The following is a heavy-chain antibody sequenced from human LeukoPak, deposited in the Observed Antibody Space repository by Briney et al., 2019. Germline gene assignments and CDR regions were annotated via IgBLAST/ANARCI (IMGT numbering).Heavy chain of an antibody. V-gene: IGHV1-69*13. J-gene: IGHJ5*02. CDR2: IIPIFGTA. Sequence: GASVKVSCKASGGTFSSYAICWVRQAPGQGLEWMGGIIPIFGTANYAQKFQGRVTITADESTSTAYMELSSLRSEDTAVYYRARGHSSGWYGGDWFDPWGQGTLVTVSS. CDR1: GGTFSSYA. CDR3: ARGHSSGWYGGDWFDP. D-gene: IGHD6-19*01.